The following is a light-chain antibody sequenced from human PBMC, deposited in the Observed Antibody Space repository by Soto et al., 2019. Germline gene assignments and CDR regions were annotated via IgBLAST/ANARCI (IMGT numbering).Light chain of an antibody. CDR1: SSNIGRNT. Sequence: QSVLSQPPSASGTPGQRVAISCSGSSSNIGRNTVNWYQQLTGTAPKLLIYDNNRRPSGVPDRFSGSKSGTSASLAISGLQSEDEADYYCAAWDDSLTGLNVFGTGTRSPS. CDR3: AAWDDSLTGLNV. V-gene: IGLV1-44*01. J-gene: IGLJ1*01. CDR2: DNN.